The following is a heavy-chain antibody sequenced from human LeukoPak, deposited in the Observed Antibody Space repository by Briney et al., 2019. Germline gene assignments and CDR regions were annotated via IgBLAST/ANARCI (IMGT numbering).Heavy chain of an antibody. V-gene: IGHV3-21*01. CDR3: AKEVLRYFDWLSRLGYYYGMDV. CDR1: GFTFSSYS. CDR2: ISSSSSYI. D-gene: IGHD3-9*01. Sequence: GGSLRLSCAASGFTFSSYSMNWVRQAPGKGLEWVSSISSSSSYIYYADSVKGRFTISRDNSKNTLYLQMNSLRAEDTAVYYCAKEVLRYFDWLSRLGYYYGMDVWGQGTTVTVSS. J-gene: IGHJ6*02.